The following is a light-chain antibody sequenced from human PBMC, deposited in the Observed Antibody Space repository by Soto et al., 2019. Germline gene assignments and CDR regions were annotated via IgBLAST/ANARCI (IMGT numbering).Light chain of an antibody. V-gene: IGLV2-14*01. CDR2: EVS. CDR1: GSDVGGYNY. CDR3: NSYGSTSTRYV. Sequence: QSALTQPASVSGSPGQSITISCTGTGSDVGGYNYVSWYQQHPGKAPKLMIYEVSNRPSGVSNRFSGSKSGNTASLTISGLQAEDEADYFCNSYGSTSTRYVFGTRTKLTVL. J-gene: IGLJ1*01.